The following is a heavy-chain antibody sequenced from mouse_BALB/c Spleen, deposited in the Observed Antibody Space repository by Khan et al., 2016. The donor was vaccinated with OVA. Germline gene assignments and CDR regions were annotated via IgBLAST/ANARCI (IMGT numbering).Heavy chain of an antibody. CDR2: INPHVGET. J-gene: IGHJ2*01. D-gene: IGHD1-1*01. CDR3: ARVYRSDFDY. Sequence: EVQLQQSGPELVKPGASVKISCKASGYSFTGYFMNWVMQSHGKSLEWIGRINPHVGETLFNPKFKGKATLTVDESSSTAHKELRSLASADSAVYYCARVYRSDFDYWGQGTTLTVSS. V-gene: IGHV1-20*02. CDR1: GYSFTGYF.